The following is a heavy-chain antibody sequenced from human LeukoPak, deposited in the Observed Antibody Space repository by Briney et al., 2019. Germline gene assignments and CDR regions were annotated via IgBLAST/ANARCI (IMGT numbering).Heavy chain of an antibody. J-gene: IGHJ4*02. CDR1: GFTFSSYA. V-gene: IGHV3-30-3*01. CDR3: ARDPSDTAMTTFDY. CDR2: TSYDGSNK. Sequence: GGSLRLSCAASGFTFSSYAMHWVRQAPGKGLEWVAVTSYDGSNKYYADSVKGRFTISRDNSKNTLYLQMNSLRAEDTAVYYCARDPSDTAMTTFDYWGQGTLVTVSS. D-gene: IGHD5-18*01.